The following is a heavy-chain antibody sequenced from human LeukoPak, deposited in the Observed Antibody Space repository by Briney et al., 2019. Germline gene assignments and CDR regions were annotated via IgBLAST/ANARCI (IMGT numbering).Heavy chain of an antibody. CDR3: AKDVGKWESLHFFDY. V-gene: IGHV3-23*01. D-gene: IGHD1-26*01. CDR1: GYNFSPYW. Sequence: PGGSLRLSCVASGYNFSPYWMSWVRQAPGKGLEWISGISGSGASTYYADSVKGRFTIPRDDSRNTLYLQMNSLRGDDTAVYYCAKDVGKWESLHFFDYWGQGTLVTVSS. J-gene: IGHJ4*02. CDR2: ISGSGAST.